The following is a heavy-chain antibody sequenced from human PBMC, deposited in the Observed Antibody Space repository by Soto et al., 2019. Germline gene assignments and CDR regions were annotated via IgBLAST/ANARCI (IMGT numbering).Heavy chain of an antibody. CDR2: ISSSSSYI. CDR3: ARALCQDIVVVPAAPNGY. J-gene: IGHJ4*02. D-gene: IGHD2-2*01. CDR1: GFTFSSYS. Sequence: GGSLRLSCAASGFTFSSYSMNWVRQAPGKGLEWVSSISSSSSYIYYADSVKGRFTISRDNAKNSLYLQMNSLRAEDTAVYYCARALCQDIVVVPAAPNGYWGQGTLVTVSS. V-gene: IGHV3-21*01.